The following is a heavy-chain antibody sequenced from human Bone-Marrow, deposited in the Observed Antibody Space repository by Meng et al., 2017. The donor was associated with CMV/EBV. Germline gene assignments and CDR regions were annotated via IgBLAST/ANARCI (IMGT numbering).Heavy chain of an antibody. D-gene: IGHD2-15*01. V-gene: IGHV1-2*02. CDR1: GGTFSSYA. Sequence: ASVKVSCKASGGTFSSYAISWVRQAPGQGLEWMGWINPNSGGTNYAQKFQGRVTMTRDTSISTAYMELSRLRSDDTAVYYCAREGRYCSGGSCYSGGYYYYGMDVWGQGTTVTVSS. J-gene: IGHJ6*02. CDR2: INPNSGGT. CDR3: AREGRYCSGGSCYSGGYYYYGMDV.